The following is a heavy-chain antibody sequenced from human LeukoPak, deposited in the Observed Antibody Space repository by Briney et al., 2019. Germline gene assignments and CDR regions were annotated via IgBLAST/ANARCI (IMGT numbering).Heavy chain of an antibody. V-gene: IGHV4-34*01. J-gene: IGHJ5*02. Sequence: SETLSLTCAVYGGSFSGSYWSWIRQPPGKGLEWIGEINHSGSTNYNPSLKSRVTISVDTSKNQFSLKLSSVTAADTAVYYCASRYDPSYYDSSGYYLLGQGTLVTVSS. CDR1: GGSFSGSY. CDR2: INHSGST. CDR3: ASRYDPSYYDSSGYYL. D-gene: IGHD3-22*01.